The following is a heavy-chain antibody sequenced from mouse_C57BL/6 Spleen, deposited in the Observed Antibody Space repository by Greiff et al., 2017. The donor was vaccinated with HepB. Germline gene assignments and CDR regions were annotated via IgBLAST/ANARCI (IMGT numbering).Heavy chain of an antibody. CDR2: IHPNSGST. J-gene: IGHJ2*01. D-gene: IGHD1-1*01. CDR3: ARLYGSSFYFDY. V-gene: IGHV1-64*01. CDR1: GYTFTSYW. Sequence: QVQLQQPGAELVKPGASVKLSCTASGYTFTSYWMHWVKQRPGQGLEWIGMIHPNSGSTTYNEKFKSKATLTVDKSSSTASMQLSSLTAEDTAVYYCARLYGSSFYFDYWGQGTTLTVAS.